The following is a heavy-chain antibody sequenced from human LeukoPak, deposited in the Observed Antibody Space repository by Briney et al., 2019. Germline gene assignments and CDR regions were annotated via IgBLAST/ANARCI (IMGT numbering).Heavy chain of an antibody. CDR3: ARESSGTFYSFDP. J-gene: IGHJ5*02. Sequence: GGSLRLSCAASGFTFSFFSMHWVRQAPGKGLEWVSYIISSSTTIHYADSVKGRFTISRDNAKNSVYLQMNSLRDEDTAVYYCARESSGTFYSFDPWGQGTLDTVSS. V-gene: IGHV3-48*02. CDR1: GFTFSFFS. CDR2: IISSSTTI. D-gene: IGHD1-26*01.